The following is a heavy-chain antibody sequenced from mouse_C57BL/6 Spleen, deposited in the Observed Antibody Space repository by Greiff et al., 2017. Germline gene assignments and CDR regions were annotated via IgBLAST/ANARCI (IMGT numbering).Heavy chain of an antibody. CDR1: GFTFSNYW. CDR3: TVYYGYDYAMDY. Sequence: EVHLVESGGGLVQPGGSMKLSCVASGFTFSNYWMNWVRQSPEKGLEWVAQIRLKSDNYATHYAESVKGRFTISRDDSKSSVYLQMNNLRAEDTGIYYCTVYYGYDYAMDYWGQGTSVTVAS. D-gene: IGHD2-2*01. CDR2: IRLKSDNYAT. V-gene: IGHV6-3*01. J-gene: IGHJ4*01.